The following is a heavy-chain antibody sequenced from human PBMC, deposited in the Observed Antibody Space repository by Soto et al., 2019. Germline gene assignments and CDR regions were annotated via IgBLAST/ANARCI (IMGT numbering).Heavy chain of an antibody. V-gene: IGHV1-2*04. CDR3: ARDAVAGNFDY. CDR1: GYTFTGYY. CDR2: INPNSGGT. J-gene: IGHJ4*02. Sequence: GASVKVSCKASGYTFTGYYMRWVRQAPGQGLEWMGWINPNSGGTNYAQKFQGWVTMTRDTSISTAYMELSRLRSDDTAVYYCARDAVAGNFDYWGQGTLVTVSS. D-gene: IGHD6-19*01.